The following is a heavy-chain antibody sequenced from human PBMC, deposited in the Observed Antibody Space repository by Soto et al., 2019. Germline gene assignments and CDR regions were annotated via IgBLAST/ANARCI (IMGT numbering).Heavy chain of an antibody. CDR1: GYSLNELS. CDR2: FDPENDQR. V-gene: IGHV1-24*01. J-gene: IGHJ6*02. Sequence: QVHLVQSGAEVKKPGASVKVSCKVSGYSLNELSIHWVRQAPGKGLEWMGGFDPENDQRVYAQKLQGRFNVTEDTSGGTAYMDLNSLRSEDTAVYYCTTGPLTSSRFYGMDVWGQGTTITVAS. CDR3: TTGPLTSSRFYGMDV. D-gene: IGHD2-2*01.